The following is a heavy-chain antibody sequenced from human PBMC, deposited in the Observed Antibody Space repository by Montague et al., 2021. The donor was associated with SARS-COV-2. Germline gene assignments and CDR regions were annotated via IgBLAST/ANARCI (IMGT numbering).Heavy chain of an antibody. V-gene: IGHV4-59*08. D-gene: IGHD2-2*01. Sequence: SETLSLTCTVSGGSISSYYWSWIRQPPGKGLEWIGYIYYSGSTNYNPSLKSRVTISVDTSKNQFSLKLSSVTAADTAVYYCARRGVVPAGMEYYYYGMDVWGQGTTVTVPS. CDR2: IYYSGST. CDR3: ARRGVVPAGMEYYYYGMDV. CDR1: GGSISSYY. J-gene: IGHJ6*02.